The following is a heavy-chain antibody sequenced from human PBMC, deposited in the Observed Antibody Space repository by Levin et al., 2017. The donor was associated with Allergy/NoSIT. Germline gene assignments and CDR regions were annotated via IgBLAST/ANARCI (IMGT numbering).Heavy chain of an antibody. J-gene: IGHJ3*02. D-gene: IGHD4-17*01. CDR1: GFTFSSYS. CDR3: ARAPYGDYTGVTDAFDI. CDR2: ISSSSSYI. V-gene: IGHV3-21*01. Sequence: PGGSLRLSCAASGFTFSSYSMNWVRQAPGKGLEWVSSISSSSSYIYYADSVKGRFTISRDNAKNSLYLQMNSLRAEDTAVYYCARAPYGDYTGVTDAFDIWGQGTMVTVSS.